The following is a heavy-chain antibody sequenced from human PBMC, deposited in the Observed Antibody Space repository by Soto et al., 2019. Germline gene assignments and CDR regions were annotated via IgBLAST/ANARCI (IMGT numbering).Heavy chain of an antibody. V-gene: IGHV1-8*01. J-gene: IGHJ4*02. CDR2: MNPNSGNT. Sequence: ASVKVSCKASGDTFTSYDINWVRRATGQGLEWMGWMNPNSGNTGYAQKFQGRVTMTGNTSISTAYMELSSLRSEDTAVYYCVFDDTGHTEIYTWGQQALLTISA. CDR1: GDTFTSYD. CDR3: VFDDTGHTEIYT. D-gene: IGHD3-22*01.